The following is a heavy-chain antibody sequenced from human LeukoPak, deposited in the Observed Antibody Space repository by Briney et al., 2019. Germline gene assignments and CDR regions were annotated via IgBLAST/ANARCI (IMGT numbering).Heavy chain of an antibody. D-gene: IGHD3-10*01. J-gene: IGHJ4*02. V-gene: IGHV4-59*01. CDR1: GGSISSYY. Sequence: SETLSLTCTVSGGSISSYYWSWIRQPPGKGLEWIGYIYYSGSTNYNPSLKSRVTISVDTSKNQFSLKLSSVTAADTAVYYCARPMVRGLRVPDYWGQGTLVTVSS. CDR2: IYYSGST. CDR3: ARPMVRGLRVPDY.